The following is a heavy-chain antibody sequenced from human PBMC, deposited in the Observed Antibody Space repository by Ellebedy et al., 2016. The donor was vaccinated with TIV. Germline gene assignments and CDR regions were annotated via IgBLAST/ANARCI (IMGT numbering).Heavy chain of an antibody. V-gene: IGHV1-24*01. CDR2: FDPEDGET. CDR3: ARGFRYGSGRWPLDY. CDR1: GYTLTELS. D-gene: IGHD4-23*01. J-gene: IGHJ4*02. Sequence: AASVKVSCKVSGYTLTELSMHWVRQAPGKGLEWMGGFDPEDGETIYAQKFQGRVTMTIDTFTGTGYMDLRNLRSDDTAVYYCARGFRYGSGRWPLDYWGQGTLVTVSS.